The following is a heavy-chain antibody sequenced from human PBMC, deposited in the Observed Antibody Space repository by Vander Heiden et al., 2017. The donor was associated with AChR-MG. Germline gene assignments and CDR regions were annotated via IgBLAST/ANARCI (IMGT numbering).Heavy chain of an antibody. CDR3: ARALPAATPNVDY. D-gene: IGHD2-2*01. V-gene: IGHV4-34*01. J-gene: IGHJ4*02. CDR1: GGSFSGYY. CDR2: INHSGST. Sequence: QVQLQQWGAGLLKPSETLSLTCAVYGGSFSGYYWSWIRHPPGKGLEWIGEINHSGSTNYNPSLKSRVNISVDTSKNQFSLKLSSVTAADTAVYYCARALPAATPNVDYWGQGTLVTVSS.